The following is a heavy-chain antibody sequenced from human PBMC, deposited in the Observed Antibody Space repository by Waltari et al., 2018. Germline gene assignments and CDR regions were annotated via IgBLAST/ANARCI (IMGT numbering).Heavy chain of an antibody. D-gene: IGHD3-22*01. J-gene: IGHJ5*02. CDR1: GHTSTTYY. CDR2: INASGGST. Sequence: QVQLVQSGAEVKKPGASVKVSCKASGHTSTTYYMHWVRQAPGQGLEWMGIINASGGSTSFAQKFQGRVTMTWDTSSTTVYMELSSLRSEDTAVYYCANDYYDSRGYYYVGGTWGQGTLVTVSS. V-gene: IGHV1-46*01. CDR3: ANDYYDSRGYYYVGGT.